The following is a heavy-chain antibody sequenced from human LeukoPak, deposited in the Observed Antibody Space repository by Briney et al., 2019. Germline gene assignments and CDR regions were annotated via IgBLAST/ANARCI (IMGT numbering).Heavy chain of an antibody. Sequence: SETLSLTCAVSGASISSTNWWSWVRQPPGKGLEWIGEIYHSGTTNYNPSLKSRVTISVDKSKNQFSLKLNSVTAADTAVYYCAREFNYYDSSGAILGGFDPWGQGTLVTVSS. V-gene: IGHV4-4*02. D-gene: IGHD3-22*01. CDR2: IYHSGTT. CDR1: GASISSTNW. J-gene: IGHJ5*02. CDR3: AREFNYYDSSGAILGGFDP.